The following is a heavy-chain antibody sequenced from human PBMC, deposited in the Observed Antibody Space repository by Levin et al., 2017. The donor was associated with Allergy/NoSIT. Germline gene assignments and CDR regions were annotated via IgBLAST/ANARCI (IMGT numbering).Heavy chain of an antibody. Sequence: GASVKVSCKASGYTFTSYGISWVRQAPGQGLEWMGWISAYNGNTNYAQKLQGRVTMTTDTSTSTAYMELRSLRSDDTAVYYCARDRPIYSYGVVCDYWGQGTLVTVSS. D-gene: IGHD5-18*01. CDR1: GYTFTSYG. V-gene: IGHV1-18*01. CDR3: ARDRPIYSYGVVCDY. CDR2: ISAYNGNT. J-gene: IGHJ4*02.